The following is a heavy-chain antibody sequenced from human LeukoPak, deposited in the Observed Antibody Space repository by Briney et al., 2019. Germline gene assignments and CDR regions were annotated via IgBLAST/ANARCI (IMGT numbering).Heavy chain of an antibody. CDR3: ARALNVLRYFDPPPANYYYYYMDV. V-gene: IGHV1-18*01. Sequence: ASVKVSCKASGYTFTSYDINWVRQATGQGLEWMGWMNPNSGNTNYAQKLQGRVTMTTDTSTGTAYMELRSLRSDDTAVYYCARALNVLRYFDPPPANYYYYYMDVWGKGTTVTISS. D-gene: IGHD3-9*01. CDR2: MNPNSGNT. CDR1: GYTFTSYD. J-gene: IGHJ6*03.